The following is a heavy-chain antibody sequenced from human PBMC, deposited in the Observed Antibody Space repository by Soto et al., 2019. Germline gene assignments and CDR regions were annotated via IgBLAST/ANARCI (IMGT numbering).Heavy chain of an antibody. CDR3: ARGAAYYYDSSGYYYYEY. CDR1: GGTFSSYA. V-gene: IGHV1-69*01. Sequence: QVQLVQSGAEVKKPGSSVKVSCKASGGTFSSYAISWVRQAPGQGLEWMGGIIPIFGTANYAQKFPGRVTITADEYTSKAYMELSSLRSEDTAVYYCARGAAYYYDSSGYYYYEYWGQGTLVTVSS. CDR2: IIPIFGTA. D-gene: IGHD3-22*01. J-gene: IGHJ4*02.